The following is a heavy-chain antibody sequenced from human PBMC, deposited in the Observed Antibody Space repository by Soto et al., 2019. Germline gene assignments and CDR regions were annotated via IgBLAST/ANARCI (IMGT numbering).Heavy chain of an antibody. CDR1: GFTFSSYG. D-gene: IGHD2-15*01. J-gene: IGHJ4*02. CDR2: ISYDGSNK. Sequence: GGSLRLSCAASGFTFSSYGMHWVRQAPGKGLEWVAVISYDGSNKYYADSVKGRFTISRDNSKNTLCLQMNSLRAEDTAVYYCAKDRRYCSGGSCSYYFDYWGQGTLVTVSS. CDR3: AKDRRYCSGGSCSYYFDY. V-gene: IGHV3-30*18.